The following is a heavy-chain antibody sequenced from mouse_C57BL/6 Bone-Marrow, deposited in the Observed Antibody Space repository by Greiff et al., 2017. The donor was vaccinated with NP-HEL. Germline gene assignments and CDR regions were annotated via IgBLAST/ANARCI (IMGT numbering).Heavy chain of an antibody. J-gene: IGHJ3*01. V-gene: IGHV1-81*01. CDR2: IYPRSGNT. D-gene: IGHD2-5*01. CDR3: ARDLYYSNYG. CDR1: GYTFTSYG. Sequence: VKLMESGAELARPGASVKLSCKASGYTFTSYGISWVKQRTGQGLEWIGEIYPRSGNTYYNEKFKGKATLTADKSSSTAYMELRSLTSEDSAVYFCARDLYYSNYGGGQGTLVTVSA.